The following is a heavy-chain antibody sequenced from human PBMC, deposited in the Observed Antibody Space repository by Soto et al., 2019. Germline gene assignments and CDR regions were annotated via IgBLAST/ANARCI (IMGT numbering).Heavy chain of an antibody. Sequence: GXSVKVSCKASGGTFGNYGISWLRQAPGQGLEWMGGTIPIFDTPHYAQKFRDRVTITADATSTAYMELTSLTSEDTATYYCARDREDGSGTKYNWFDSWGQGTLVTVSS. J-gene: IGHJ5*01. CDR1: GGTFGNYG. V-gene: IGHV1-69*13. D-gene: IGHD3-10*01. CDR2: TIPIFDTP. CDR3: ARDREDGSGTKYNWFDS.